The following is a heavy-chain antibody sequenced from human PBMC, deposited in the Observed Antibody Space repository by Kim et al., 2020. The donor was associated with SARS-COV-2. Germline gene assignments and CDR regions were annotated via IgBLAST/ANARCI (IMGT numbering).Heavy chain of an antibody. V-gene: IGHV3-48*04. CDR2: ISSSSSTI. Sequence: GGSLRLSCAASGFTFSSYSLNWVRQAPGKGLEWVSYISSSSSTIYYADSVKGRFTISRDNAKNSLYLQMNSLRAEDTAVYYCARDSYYYDSSGSPKGYWGQGTLVTVSS. CDR3: ARDSYYYDSSGSPKGY. D-gene: IGHD3-22*01. J-gene: IGHJ4*02. CDR1: GFTFSSYS.